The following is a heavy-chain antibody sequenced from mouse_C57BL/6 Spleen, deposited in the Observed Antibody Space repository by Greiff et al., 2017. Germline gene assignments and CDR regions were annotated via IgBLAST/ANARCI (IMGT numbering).Heavy chain of an antibody. J-gene: IGHJ1*03. Sequence: EVKLVESGGGLVKPGGSLKLSCAASGFTFRDYGMHWVRQAPEKGLEWVAYISSGSSTIYYADTVKGRFTISRDNAKNTLFLQMTSLRSEDTAMYYCARDGVWGTGTTVTVSS. CDR2: ISSGSSTI. V-gene: IGHV5-17*01. CDR3: ARDGV. CDR1: GFTFRDYG.